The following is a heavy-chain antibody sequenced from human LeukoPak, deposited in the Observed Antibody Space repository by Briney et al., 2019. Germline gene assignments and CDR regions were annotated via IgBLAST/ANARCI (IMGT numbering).Heavy chain of an antibody. J-gene: IGHJ4*01. V-gene: IGHV3-48*01. CDR2: IGISSGNT. CDR3: ARDHRYAFDN. CDR1: GFNFIDYG. Sequence: GSLRLSCAASGFNFIDYGMNWVRQAPGKGLEWISYIGISSGNTKYADSVKGRFTISRDKARNSLYLQMNSLRVEDMAMYYCARDHRYAFDNWGHGTLVTVSS. D-gene: IGHD5-12*01.